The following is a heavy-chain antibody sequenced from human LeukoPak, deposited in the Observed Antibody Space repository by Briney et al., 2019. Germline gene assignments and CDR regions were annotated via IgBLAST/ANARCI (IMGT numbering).Heavy chain of an antibody. CDR3: ATYTQSGAQGVSDY. CDR1: GYTFTNYY. V-gene: IGHV1-46*01. J-gene: IGHJ4*02. CDR2: IHPNDGDT. D-gene: IGHD3-10*01. Sequence: ASVKVSCKASGYTFTNYYMHWVRQAPGQGLEWMGLIHPNDGDTKYAQEFQDRVTMTRDTSTSTVYMELSSLRSEDTAIYYCATYTQSGAQGVSDYWGQGTLVTVSS.